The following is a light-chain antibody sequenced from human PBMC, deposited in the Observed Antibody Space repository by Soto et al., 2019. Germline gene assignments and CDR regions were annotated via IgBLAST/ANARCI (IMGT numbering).Light chain of an antibody. V-gene: IGLV1-40*01. CDR3: QSYDSSLSGYV. Sequence: QSALTQPPSVSGAPGQRVTISCTGSSSNIGAGYDVHWYQQLPGTAPKLLIYRNSDRPSGVPDRFSGSKSGTSASLAITGLQAEDEADYYCQSYDSSLSGYVFGTGTKLTVL. CDR1: SSNIGAGYD. J-gene: IGLJ1*01. CDR2: RNS.